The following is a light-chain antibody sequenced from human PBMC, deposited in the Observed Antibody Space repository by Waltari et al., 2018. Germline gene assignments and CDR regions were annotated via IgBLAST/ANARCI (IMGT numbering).Light chain of an antibody. CDR2: SIN. Sequence: QTVVTQEPSVTVSPGGTVTLPCASSTGAVTRGFYPKWFQQKPGQAPRALIYSINQRHSWTPARFSGSLLGGKAALTLSGVQPEDEAVYYCLLYYGALDWIFGGGTNLTVL. J-gene: IGLJ2*01. CDR3: LLYYGALDWI. V-gene: IGLV7-43*01. CDR1: TGAVTRGFY.